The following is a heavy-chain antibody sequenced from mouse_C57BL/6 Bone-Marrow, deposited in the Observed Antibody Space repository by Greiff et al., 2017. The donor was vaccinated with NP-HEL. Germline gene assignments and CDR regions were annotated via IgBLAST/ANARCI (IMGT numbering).Heavy chain of an antibody. D-gene: IGHD2-2*01. V-gene: IGHV1-55*01. J-gene: IGHJ4*01. CDR1: GYTFTSYW. CDR2: IYPGSGST. CDR3: ARGRAIYYGYDESARDY. Sequence: VQLQQPGAELVKPGASVKMSCKASGYTFTSYWITWVKQRPGQGLEWIGDIYPGSGSTNYNEKFKSKATLTVDTSSSTAYMQLSSLTSDDSAVYYCARGRAIYYGYDESARDYWGQGTSVTVSS.